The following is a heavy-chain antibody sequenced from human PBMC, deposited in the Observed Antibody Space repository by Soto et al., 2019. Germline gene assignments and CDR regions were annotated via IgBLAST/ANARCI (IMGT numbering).Heavy chain of an antibody. Sequence: ASVKVSCKASGYTFTSYGISWVRQAPGQGLEWMGWISAYNGNTNYAQKLQGRVTMTTDTSTSTAYMELRSLRSDDTAVYYCARDVPDYYDSSGDDYWGQGTLVTVS. V-gene: IGHV1-18*01. CDR3: ARDVPDYYDSSGDDY. CDR2: ISAYNGNT. CDR1: GYTFTSYG. J-gene: IGHJ4*02. D-gene: IGHD3-22*01.